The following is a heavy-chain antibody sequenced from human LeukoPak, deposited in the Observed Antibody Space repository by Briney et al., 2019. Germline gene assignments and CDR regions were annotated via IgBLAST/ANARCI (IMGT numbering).Heavy chain of an antibody. V-gene: IGHV4-59*01. D-gene: IGHD3-22*01. J-gene: IGHJ4*02. CDR2: IYYSGST. CDR1: GGSFSSYY. CDR3: ARVGQYYDSSGYYYEGYYFDY. Sequence: PSETLSLTCAVYGGSFSSYYWSWIRQPPGKGLEWIGYIYYSGSTNYNPSLKSRVTISVDTSKNQFSLKLSSVTAADTAVYYCARVGQYYDSSGYYYEGYYFDYWGQGTLVTVSS.